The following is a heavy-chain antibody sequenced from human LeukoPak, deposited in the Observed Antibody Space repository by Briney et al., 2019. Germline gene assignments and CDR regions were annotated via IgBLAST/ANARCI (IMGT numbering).Heavy chain of an antibody. CDR1: GFTFSSYA. D-gene: IGHD1/OR15-1a*01. Sequence: PGGSLRLSCAASGFTFSSYAMSWVRQAPGKGLEWVSAISGSGGSTYCADSVKGRFTISRDNSKNTLYLQMNSLRAEDTAVYYCAKRAPVAAAGTGRYFDYWGQGTLVTVSS. J-gene: IGHJ4*02. CDR3: AKRAPVAAAGTGRYFDY. V-gene: IGHV3-23*01. CDR2: ISGSGGST.